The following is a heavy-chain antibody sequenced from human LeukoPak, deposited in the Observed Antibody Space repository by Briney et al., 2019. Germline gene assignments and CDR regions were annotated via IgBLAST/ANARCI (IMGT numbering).Heavy chain of an antibody. CDR1: GYTLTELS. Sequence: ASVKVSCKVSGYTLTELSMHWVRQAPGKGLEWMGGFDPEDGETIYAQKFQGRVTMTEDTSTDTVYMELSSLRSEDTAVYYCATELATVITIARHYWGQGTLVTVSS. CDR3: ATELATVITIARHY. D-gene: IGHD4-23*01. V-gene: IGHV1-24*01. J-gene: IGHJ4*02. CDR2: FDPEDGET.